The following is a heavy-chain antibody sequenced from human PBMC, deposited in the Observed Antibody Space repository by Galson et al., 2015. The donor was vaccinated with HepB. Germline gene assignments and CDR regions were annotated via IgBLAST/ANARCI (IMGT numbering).Heavy chain of an antibody. J-gene: IGHJ4*02. CDR2: TYYRSKWYN. V-gene: IGHV6-1*01. CDR3: ARGISTGLLE. Sequence: CAISGDSVSSNIAGWHWIRQSPSRGLEWLGRTYYRSKWYNEYALSVRSRITINADTTKNQFSLHLKSVSPEDTAVYYCARGISTGLLEWGQATLVTVSS. CDR1: GDSVSSNIAG. D-gene: IGHD2-15*01.